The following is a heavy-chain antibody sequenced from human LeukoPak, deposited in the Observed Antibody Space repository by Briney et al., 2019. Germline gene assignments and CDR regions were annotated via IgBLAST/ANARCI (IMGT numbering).Heavy chain of an antibody. Sequence: PGRSLRLSCAASGFTFSSYGMHWVRQAPGKGLEWVALIWYDGSDKYYADSVKGRFTISRDNSKNTLYLQMNSLRAEDPPVYYVGRDLRVRGSGPYVMDVWGQGTTVTVSS. V-gene: IGHV3-33*01. D-gene: IGHD3-10*01. J-gene: IGHJ6*02. CDR3: GRDLRVRGSGPYVMDV. CDR2: IWYDGSDK. CDR1: GFTFSSYG.